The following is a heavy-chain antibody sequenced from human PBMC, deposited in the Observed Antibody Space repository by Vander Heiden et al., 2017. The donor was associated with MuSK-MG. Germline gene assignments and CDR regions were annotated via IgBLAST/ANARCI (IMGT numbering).Heavy chain of an antibody. Sequence: QVQLVQSGAEVKKPGASVKVSCKASGYTFTSYAMHWGRQAPGQRLEWMGWINAGNGNTKDAQKFQGRVTITRDTAASTAYMELSSLRSEDTAVYYCARGVPAAMYDYWGQGPLVTVSS. D-gene: IGHD2-2*01. V-gene: IGHV1-3*01. J-gene: IGHJ4*02. CDR1: GYTFTSYA. CDR3: ARGVPAAMYDY. CDR2: INAGNGNT.